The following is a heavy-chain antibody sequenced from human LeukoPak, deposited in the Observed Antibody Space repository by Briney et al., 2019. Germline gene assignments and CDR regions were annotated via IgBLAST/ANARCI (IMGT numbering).Heavy chain of an antibody. Sequence: SETLSLTCTVSGYSLSSGYYWGWIRTPPGKGLEWLGSIYHSGSTYYNPSLKSRVNISVDTSKNQFSLKLSSVTAADTAVYYCARDPYCSSTSCPTFDYWGQGALVTVSS. CDR2: IYHSGST. CDR1: GYSLSSGYY. D-gene: IGHD2-2*01. J-gene: IGHJ4*02. CDR3: ARDPYCSSTSCPTFDY. V-gene: IGHV4-38-2*02.